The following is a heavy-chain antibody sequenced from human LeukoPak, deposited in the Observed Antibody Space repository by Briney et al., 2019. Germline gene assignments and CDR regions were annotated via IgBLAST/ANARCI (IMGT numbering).Heavy chain of an antibody. J-gene: IGHJ4*02. Sequence: GASVKVSCKASGYTFTSYTIHWVRQAPGQSLEWMGWISVGNGDSKYSQEFQGRVTITRDTSASTAYMELSSLRSEDMAVYYCARVVKYRSGPLTDLLPYYFDYWGQGTLVTVSS. V-gene: IGHV1-3*03. CDR3: ARVVKYRSGPLTDLLPYYFDY. D-gene: IGHD6-19*01. CDR2: ISVGNGDS. CDR1: GYTFTSYT.